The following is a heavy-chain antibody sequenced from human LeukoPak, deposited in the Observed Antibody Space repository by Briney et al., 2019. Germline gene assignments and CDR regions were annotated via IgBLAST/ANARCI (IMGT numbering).Heavy chain of an antibody. D-gene: IGHD3-9*01. Sequence: ASVKVSCKASGYTFTSYGISWVRQAPGQGLEWMGWISAYNGNTNYAQKLQGRVTMTTDTSTSTAYMELRSLRSDDTAVYYCARNDILTGPYGGYYYYGMDVWGQGTTVTVSS. CDR2: ISAYNGNT. CDR3: ARNDILTGPYGGYYYYGMDV. CDR1: GYTFTSYG. J-gene: IGHJ6*02. V-gene: IGHV1-18*01.